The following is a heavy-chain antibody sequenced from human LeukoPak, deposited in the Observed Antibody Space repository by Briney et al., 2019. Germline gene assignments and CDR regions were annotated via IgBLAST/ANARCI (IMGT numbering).Heavy chain of an antibody. V-gene: IGHV4-59*01. CDR3: ARDGYGGVDY. CDR1: GGSISNYY. Sequence: SETLSLTCTVSGGSISNYYWNFIRQPPGKGLEWIGYIYYSGITNYNPSLKSRVTISVDTSKNQFSLKLSSVTAADTAVYYCARDGYGGVDYWGQGTLVTVSS. CDR2: IYYSGIT. J-gene: IGHJ4*02. D-gene: IGHD3-10*01.